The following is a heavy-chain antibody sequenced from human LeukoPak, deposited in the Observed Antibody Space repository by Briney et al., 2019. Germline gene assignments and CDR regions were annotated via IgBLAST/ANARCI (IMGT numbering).Heavy chain of an antibody. CDR3: AKMIEWELLRGGFDY. CDR1: GFTFSTYS. J-gene: IGHJ4*02. V-gene: IGHV3-21*01. D-gene: IGHD1-26*01. Sequence: GGSLRLSCAVSGFTFSTYSMNWVRQAPGKGLEWVSSISSGSVYIHYADSVKGRFTISRDNSKNTLYLQMNSLRAEDTAVYYCAKMIEWELLRGGFDYWGQGTLVTVSS. CDR2: ISSGSVYI.